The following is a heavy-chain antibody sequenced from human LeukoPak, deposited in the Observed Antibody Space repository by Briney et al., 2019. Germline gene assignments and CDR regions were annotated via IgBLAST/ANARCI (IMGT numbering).Heavy chain of an antibody. D-gene: IGHD3-22*01. V-gene: IGHV4-34*01. CDR2: IYHSGST. J-gene: IGHJ4*02. CDR1: GGSFSGHY. Sequence: SETLSLTCAVYGGSFSGHYWTWVRQPPGKGLEWIGEIYHSGSTNYNPSLKSRVTISVDKSKNQFSLNLSSVTAADTAVYYCARDRRYYDSSAYIRGFDYWGQGTLVTVSS. CDR3: ARDRRYYDSSAYIRGFDY.